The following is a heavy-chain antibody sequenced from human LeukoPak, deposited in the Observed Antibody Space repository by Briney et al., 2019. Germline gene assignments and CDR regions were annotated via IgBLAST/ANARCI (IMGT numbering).Heavy chain of an antibody. J-gene: IGHJ4*02. V-gene: IGHV1-18*01. D-gene: IGHD3-22*01. CDR1: GYTFTSYG. Sequence: GASVKVSCKASGYTFTSYGISWGRQAPGQGLGWMGWINAFNGNTNYSQKLQGRVTMTTDTSTRTAYMELRSLRSDDTAVCYCARARTMSQLFYLDDWGQGTLVS. CDR3: ARARTMSQLFYLDD. CDR2: INAFNGNT.